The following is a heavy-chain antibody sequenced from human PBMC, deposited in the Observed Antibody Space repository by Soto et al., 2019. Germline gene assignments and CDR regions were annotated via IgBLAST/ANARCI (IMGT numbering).Heavy chain of an antibody. CDR3: ATTVPPFTVTTVYYYYGMDV. Sequence: ASVKVSCKVSGYTLTELSMHWVRQAPGKGLEWMGGFDPEDGETIYAQKFQGRVTMTEDTSTDTAYMELRSLRSEDTAVYYCATTVPPFTVTTVYYYYGMDVWGQGTTVTVSS. CDR1: GYTLTELS. CDR2: FDPEDGET. J-gene: IGHJ6*02. V-gene: IGHV1-24*01. D-gene: IGHD4-17*01.